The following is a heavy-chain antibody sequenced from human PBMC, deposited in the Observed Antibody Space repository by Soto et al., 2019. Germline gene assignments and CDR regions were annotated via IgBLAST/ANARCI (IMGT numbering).Heavy chain of an antibody. CDR1: GYSISSGYY. D-gene: IGHD6-19*01. CDR3: ARARIVVAGTIVDY. Sequence: SETLSLTCAVSGYSISSGYYCCWIRQPPGKGLEWIGSICHSGNTYYNPSLKSRVTISVDTSKNHFSLKLSSVTAADTAVYYCARARIVVAGTIVDYWGQGTLVTVSS. J-gene: IGHJ4*02. V-gene: IGHV4-38-2*01. CDR2: ICHSGNT.